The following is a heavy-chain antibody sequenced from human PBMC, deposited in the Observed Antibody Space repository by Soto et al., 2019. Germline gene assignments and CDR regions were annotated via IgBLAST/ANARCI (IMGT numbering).Heavy chain of an antibody. Sequence: QVQLQESGPGLVKPSQTLSLTCTVSGGSISSGGYYWSWIRQHPGKGLEGIGYIYYSGSTYYNPSLESRVTISVDTSKNQFSLKLSSVTAADTAVYYCGVSDYGDQSFDYWGQGTLVTVSS. CDR1: GGSISSGGYY. J-gene: IGHJ4*02. CDR3: GVSDYGDQSFDY. V-gene: IGHV4-31*03. D-gene: IGHD4-17*01. CDR2: IYYSGST.